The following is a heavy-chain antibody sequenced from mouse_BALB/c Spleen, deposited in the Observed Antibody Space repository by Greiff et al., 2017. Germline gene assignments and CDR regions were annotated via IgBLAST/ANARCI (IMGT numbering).Heavy chain of an antibody. D-gene: IGHD1-1*01. V-gene: IGHV6-6*02. Sequence: EVQLVESGGGLVQPGGSMKLSCVASGFTFSNYWMNWVRQSPEKGLEWVAEIRLKSNNYATHYAESVKGRFTISRDDSKSSVYLQMNNLRAEDTGIYYCTRLYGPNAMDYWGQGTSVTVSS. CDR1: GFTFSNYW. J-gene: IGHJ4*01. CDR2: IRLKSNNYAT. CDR3: TRLYGPNAMDY.